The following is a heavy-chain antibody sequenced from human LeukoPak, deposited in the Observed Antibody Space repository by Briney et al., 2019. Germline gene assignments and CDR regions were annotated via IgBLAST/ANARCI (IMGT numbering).Heavy chain of an antibody. Sequence: SETLSLTCAVYGGSFSGYYWSWIRQPPGKGLEWIGEINHSGFTNYNPSLKSRVTISVDKSKDQFSLKLSSVTAADTAVYYCASFGLGSYYFDNWGQGTLVTVSS. D-gene: IGHD1-26*01. V-gene: IGHV4-34*01. CDR1: GGSFSGYY. J-gene: IGHJ4*02. CDR2: INHSGFT. CDR3: ASFGLGSYYFDN.